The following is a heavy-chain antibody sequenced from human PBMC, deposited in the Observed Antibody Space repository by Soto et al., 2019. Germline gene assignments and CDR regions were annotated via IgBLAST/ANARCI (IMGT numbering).Heavy chain of an antibody. V-gene: IGHV4-30-4*01. D-gene: IGHD2-21*01. Sequence: SETLSLTCSFSVGSISIGYYDWSWIRQPPGKGLEWIGNIYYSGNTYYNPSLKSRLIISIDTSKKQFSLKVGSATAADTAVYYCASYSIYGTDVWGQGTTVTVSS. CDR3: ASYSIYGTDV. CDR1: VGSISIGYYD. J-gene: IGHJ6*02. CDR2: IYYSGNT.